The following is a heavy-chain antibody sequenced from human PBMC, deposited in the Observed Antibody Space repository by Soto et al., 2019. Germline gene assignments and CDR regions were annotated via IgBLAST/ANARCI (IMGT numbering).Heavy chain of an antibody. Sequence: PSETLSLTCTVSGGSISSSSYYWGWIRQPPGKGLEWIGSIYYSGSTYYNPSLKSRVTISVDTSKNQFSLKLSSVTAADSAVYYCARHRVRGVILDYWGQGTLVTVSS. CDR1: GGSISSSSYY. V-gene: IGHV4-39*01. CDR2: IYYSGST. J-gene: IGHJ4*02. CDR3: ARHRVRGVILDY. D-gene: IGHD3-10*01.